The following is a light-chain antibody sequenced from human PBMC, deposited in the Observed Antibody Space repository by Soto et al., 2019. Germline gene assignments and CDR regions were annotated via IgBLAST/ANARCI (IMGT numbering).Light chain of an antibody. CDR3: SSYTTSNTLE. CDR1: SSDVGDDNF. V-gene: IGLV2-14*03. J-gene: IGLJ2*01. Sequence: QSALTQPASVSGSPGQSISISCTGASSDVGDDNFVSWYQQHPGKAPRLLIYEISDRPSGVSNRFSGSKSGNTASLTISGLQTEDEADYYCSSYTTSNTLEFGGGTKLTVL. CDR2: EIS.